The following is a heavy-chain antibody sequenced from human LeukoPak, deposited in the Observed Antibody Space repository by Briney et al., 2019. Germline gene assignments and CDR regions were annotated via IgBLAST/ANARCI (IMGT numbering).Heavy chain of an antibody. CDR1: GGSISSYY. CDR3: ARDLVTMARGVIQHYYYMDV. V-gene: IGHV4-59*01. Sequence: SETLSLTCTVSGGSISSYYWSWIRQPPGKGLEWIGYIYYSGSTNYNPSLKSRVTISVDTSKNQFSLKLSSVTAADTAVYYCARDLVTMARGVIQHYYYMDVWGKGTTVTVSS. D-gene: IGHD3-10*01. J-gene: IGHJ6*03. CDR2: IYYSGST.